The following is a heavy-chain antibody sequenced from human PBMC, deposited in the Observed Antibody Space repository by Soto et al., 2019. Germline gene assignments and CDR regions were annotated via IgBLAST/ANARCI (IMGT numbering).Heavy chain of an antibody. V-gene: IGHV1-3*01. J-gene: IGHJ3*02. CDR3: ASGDIVVVPAALHHFAI. D-gene: IGHD2-2*01. CDR2: INAGNGNT. Sequence: QVQLVQSGAEVKKPGASVKVSCKASGYTFTSYAMHWVRQAPGQRLEWMGWINAGNGNTKYSQKFQGRVTITRDTSASTAYMELSSLRSEDTAVYYCASGDIVVVPAALHHFAIWGQGTMVTVSS. CDR1: GYTFTSYA.